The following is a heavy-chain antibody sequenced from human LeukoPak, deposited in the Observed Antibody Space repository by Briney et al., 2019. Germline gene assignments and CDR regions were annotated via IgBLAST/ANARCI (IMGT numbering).Heavy chain of an antibody. CDR2: ISWNSGSI. CDR3: AKDATYSSGWTDY. Sequence: GGSLRLSCAASGFTFDDYAMHWVRQAPGKGLEWVSGISWNSGSIGYADSVKGRFTISRDNAKNSLYLQVNSLRAEDTALYYCAKDATYSSGWTDYWGQGTLVTVSS. CDR1: GFTFDDYA. V-gene: IGHV3-9*01. D-gene: IGHD6-19*01. J-gene: IGHJ4*02.